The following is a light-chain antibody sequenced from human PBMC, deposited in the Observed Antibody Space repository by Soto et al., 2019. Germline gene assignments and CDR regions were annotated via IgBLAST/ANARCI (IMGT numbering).Light chain of an antibody. CDR2: GAS. CDR1: QSVSSSY. Sequence: EIVLTQSPGTLSLSPGERATLSCRASQSVSSSYLAWYQQKPGQAPRLLIYGASSRATIIPDRFSSSGSGTDFTLTISSLEPEDVAVDYCQQYGSSPWTFGQGTKVEIK. CDR3: QQYGSSPWT. J-gene: IGKJ1*01. V-gene: IGKV3-20*01.